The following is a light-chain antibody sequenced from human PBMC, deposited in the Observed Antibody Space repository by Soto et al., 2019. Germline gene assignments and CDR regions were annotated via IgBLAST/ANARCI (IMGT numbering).Light chain of an antibody. V-gene: IGLV2-23*03. CDR1: SSDVGSYNF. CDR3: CSYAGSSTFVV. Sequence: QSALTQPASVSGSPGQSITISCAGTSSDVGSYNFVSWYQQQPGKAPKLMIYEGNKRPSGVSNRFSGSKSGNTASLTISGLQAADEADYYCCSYAGSSTFVVFGGGTKLTVL. J-gene: IGLJ2*01. CDR2: EGN.